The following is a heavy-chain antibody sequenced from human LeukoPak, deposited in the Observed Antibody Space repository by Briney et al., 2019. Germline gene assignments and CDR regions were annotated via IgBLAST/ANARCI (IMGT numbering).Heavy chain of an antibody. CDR1: GGSISSSSYY. Sequence: SETLSLTCTVSGGSISSSSYYWAWIRQPPGKGLEWIGSIHYSGSTYYNPSLKSRVTISVDTSKNQFSLKLSSVTAADTAVYYCARHELGNWNKRYFDYWGQGTLVTVSS. CDR2: IHYSGST. V-gene: IGHV4-39*01. J-gene: IGHJ4*02. CDR3: ARHELGNWNKRYFDY. D-gene: IGHD1/OR15-1a*01.